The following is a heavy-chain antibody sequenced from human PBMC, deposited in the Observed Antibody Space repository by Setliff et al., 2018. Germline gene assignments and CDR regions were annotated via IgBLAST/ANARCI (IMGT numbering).Heavy chain of an antibody. D-gene: IGHD5-12*01. J-gene: IGHJ6*03. CDR2: ISAKNGNR. Sequence: WASVKVSCKASGYSFTSYCISWVRQAPGQGLEWMGGISAKNGNRNYAQKLQGRVTMTTDTSTGTAYMELSSRRSEDTAVDYCARERGDIVTTTSYYYYLDVWGKGTTVTVSS. CDR1: GYSFTSYC. V-gene: IGHV1-18*01. CDR3: ARERGDIVTTTSYYYYLDV.